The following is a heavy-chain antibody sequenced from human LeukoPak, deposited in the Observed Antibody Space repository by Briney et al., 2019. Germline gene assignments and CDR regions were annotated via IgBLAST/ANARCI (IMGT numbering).Heavy chain of an antibody. D-gene: IGHD6-13*01. J-gene: IGHJ4*02. CDR3: ARFKPAAGTPNFDY. V-gene: IGHV4-34*01. Sequence: SETLSLTCAVYGGSFSGYYWSWIRQPPGKGLEWIGEINHSGSTNYNPSLKSRVTISVDTSKNQFSLKLSSVTAADTAVYYCARFKPAAGTPNFDYWGQGTLVTVSS. CDR1: GGSFSGYY. CDR2: INHSGST.